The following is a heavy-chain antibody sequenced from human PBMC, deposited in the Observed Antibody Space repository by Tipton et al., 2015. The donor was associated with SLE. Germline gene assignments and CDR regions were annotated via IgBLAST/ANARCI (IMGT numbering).Heavy chain of an antibody. V-gene: IGHV4-34*01. D-gene: IGHD3-9*01. CDR2: INHRGSS. Sequence: TLSLTRAVYGTSFSGYYWSWIRQPPGKGLEWIGEINHRGSSDYNPSLRSRVTISVDTSKKQFSLKVRSVTAADTAVYYCARGKRHYDVLTGYYSKPHYFDFWGQGTVVAVSP. J-gene: IGHJ4*02. CDR3: ARGKRHYDVLTGYYSKPHYFDF. CDR1: GTSFSGYY.